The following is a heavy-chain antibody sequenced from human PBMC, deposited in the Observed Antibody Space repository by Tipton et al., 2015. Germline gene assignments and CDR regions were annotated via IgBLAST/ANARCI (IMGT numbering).Heavy chain of an antibody. CDR1: GDSVSSNNAA. V-gene: IGHV6-1*01. CDR3: ARGPAPLDY. Sequence: QVQLVQSGPEVKPSQTLSLTCAISGDSVSSNNAAWNWIRQSPSRGLEWLGRTYYRSKWYRVYAPSVRSRITINPDTSKNQFSLQLNSVTPDDTAMYYCARGPAPLDYWGQGILVTVSS. CDR2: TYYRSKWYR. D-gene: IGHD2-2*01. J-gene: IGHJ4*02.